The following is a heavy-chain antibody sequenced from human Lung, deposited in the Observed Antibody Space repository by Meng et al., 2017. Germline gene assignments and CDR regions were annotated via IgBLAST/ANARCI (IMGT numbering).Heavy chain of an antibody. CDR3: ARDKPPNDV. CDR1: GFTFSTYV. J-gene: IGHJ2*01. CDR2: MSFDGVQI. Sequence: VGMGAGVGMLGGSMRLSCAAAGFTFSTYVMHWVRQAHGKGLEWVSLMSFDGVQIYYSDSGRGRFTISRDNSKNTLYLQMNSLRAEDTAVYYCARDKPPNDVWGRGTLVTVSS. V-gene: IGHV3-30*01.